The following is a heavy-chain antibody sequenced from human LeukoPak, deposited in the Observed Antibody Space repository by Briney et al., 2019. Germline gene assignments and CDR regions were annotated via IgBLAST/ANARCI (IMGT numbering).Heavy chain of an antibody. CDR3: ARPRGSCSGGSCYYYYFDY. CDR2: IYHSGST. V-gene: IGHV4-38-2*01. J-gene: IGHJ4*02. CDR1: GYSISSGYY. D-gene: IGHD2-15*01. Sequence: SETLSLTCAVSGYSISSGYYWGRIRQPPGKGPEWIGSIYHSGSTYYNPSLKSRVTISVDTSKNQFSLKLSSVTAADTAVYYCARPRGSCSGGSCYYYYFDYWGQGTLVTVSS.